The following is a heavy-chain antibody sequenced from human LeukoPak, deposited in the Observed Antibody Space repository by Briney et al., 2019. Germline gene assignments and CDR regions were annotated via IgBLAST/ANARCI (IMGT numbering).Heavy chain of an antibody. V-gene: IGHV3-23*01. CDR3: AKATMVRGVIVYFDY. CDR2: ISGSGGST. J-gene: IGHJ4*02. CDR1: GGSISSGDYY. D-gene: IGHD3-10*01. Sequence: LSLTCTVSGGSISSGDYYWSWIRQAPGKGLEWVSAISGSGGSTYYADSVKGRFTISRDNSKNTLYLQMNSLRAEDTAVYYCAKATMVRGVIVYFDYWGQGTLVTVSS.